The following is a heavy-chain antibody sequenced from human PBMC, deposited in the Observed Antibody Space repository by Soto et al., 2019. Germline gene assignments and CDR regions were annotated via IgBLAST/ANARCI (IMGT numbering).Heavy chain of an antibody. D-gene: IGHD3-22*01. CDR2: IRSKANSYAT. CDR1: GFTFSGSA. CDR3: TRLRPDYYDSSGYYSDYAFDI. Sequence: HPGGSLRLSCAASGFTFSGSAMHWVRQASGKGLEWVGRIRSKANSYATAYAASVKGRFTISRDDSKNTAYLQMNSLKTEDTAVYYCTRLRPDYYDSSGYYSDYAFDIWGQGTMVTVSS. V-gene: IGHV3-73*01. J-gene: IGHJ3*02.